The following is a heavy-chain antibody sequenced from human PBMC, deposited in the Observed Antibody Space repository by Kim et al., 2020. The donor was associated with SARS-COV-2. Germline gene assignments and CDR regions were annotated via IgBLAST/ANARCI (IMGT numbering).Heavy chain of an antibody. CDR3: AKDGAPYSSYYMDV. D-gene: IGHD1-26*01. CDR2: ISSNSGSI. Sequence: GGSLRLSCAASGFTFGDYAMHWVRQAPGKGLEWVSGISSNSGSIGYADSVKGRFTISRDNAKNSLYLQMNSLRAEDTALYYCAKDGAPYSSYYMDVWGKGTTVTVSS. J-gene: IGHJ6*03. V-gene: IGHV3-9*01. CDR1: GFTFGDYA.